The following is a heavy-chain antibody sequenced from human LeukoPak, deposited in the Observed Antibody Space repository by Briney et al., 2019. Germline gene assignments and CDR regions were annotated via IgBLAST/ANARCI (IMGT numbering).Heavy chain of an antibody. CDR2: IYTSGST. CDR3: ARDQGGRELAAAGVLLG. CDR1: GGSISSGSYH. D-gene: IGHD6-13*01. Sequence: PSETLSLTCTVSGGSISSGSYHWSWIRQPAGKGLEWIGRIYTSGSTNYNPSLKSRVTISVDTSKNQFSLKLSSVTAADTAVYYCARDQGGRELAAAGVLLGWGQGTLVTVSS. V-gene: IGHV4-61*02. J-gene: IGHJ4*02.